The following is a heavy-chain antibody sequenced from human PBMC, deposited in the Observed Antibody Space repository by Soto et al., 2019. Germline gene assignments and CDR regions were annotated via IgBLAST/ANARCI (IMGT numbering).Heavy chain of an antibody. CDR2: ISGSGGST. CDR3: AKARVFGVVIDYFDY. Sequence: EVQLLESGGGLVQPGGSLRLSCAASGFTFSSYAMSWVRQAPGKGLEWVSAISGSGGSTYYADSVKGRFTISRDNSKNTLYLHMNSLRAEDTAVYYCAKARVFGVVIDYFDYWGQGTLVTVSS. CDR1: GFTFSSYA. D-gene: IGHD3-3*01. V-gene: IGHV3-23*01. J-gene: IGHJ4*02.